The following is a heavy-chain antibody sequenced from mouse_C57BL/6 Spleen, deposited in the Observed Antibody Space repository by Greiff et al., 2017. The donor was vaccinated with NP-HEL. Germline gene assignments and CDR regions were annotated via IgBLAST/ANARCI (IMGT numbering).Heavy chain of an antibody. CDR1: GFNIKNTY. J-gene: IGHJ3*01. V-gene: IGHV14-3*01. D-gene: IGHD1-1*01. Sequence: VQLQQSVAELVRPGASVKLSCTASGFNIKNTYMHWVKQRPEQGLEWIGRIDPANGNTKYAPKFQGKATITADTASNTAYLQRSSLTSEDTAIYYCARNHYGSSSWFAYWGQGTLVTVSA. CDR3: ARNHYGSSSWFAY. CDR2: IDPANGNT.